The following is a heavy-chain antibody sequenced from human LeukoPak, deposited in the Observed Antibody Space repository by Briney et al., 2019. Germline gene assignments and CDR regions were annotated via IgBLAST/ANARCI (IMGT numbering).Heavy chain of an antibody. D-gene: IGHD3-22*01. CDR3: ARAYYYDSSGYYPGGDH. CDR1: GYTFTSYY. V-gene: IGHV1-46*01. CDR2: INPSVGST. Sequence: ASVKVSCKASGYTFTSYYIYWVRQAPGQGLEWMGIINPSVGSTSYAQKFQGRVTMTRDTSTSTVYMELRSLSSEDTAVYYCARAYYYDSSGYYPGGDHWGQGTLVTVPS. J-gene: IGHJ4*02.